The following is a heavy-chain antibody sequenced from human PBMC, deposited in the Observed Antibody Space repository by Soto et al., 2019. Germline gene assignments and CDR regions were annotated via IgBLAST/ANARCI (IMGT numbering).Heavy chain of an antibody. V-gene: IGHV4-61*01. Sequence: SETLSLTCSVSGASVSSYTHYWSWIRQSPGKGLEWIGYIYYSGSTNNNPSLIRRVTMSIDTAKNEFSLKLSSVTVADTAVYYCARLDCVRASGQFDYWGQGSLVT. CDR1: GASVSSYTHY. CDR2: IYYSGST. D-gene: IGHD6-25*01. CDR3: ARLDCVRASGQFDY. J-gene: IGHJ4*02.